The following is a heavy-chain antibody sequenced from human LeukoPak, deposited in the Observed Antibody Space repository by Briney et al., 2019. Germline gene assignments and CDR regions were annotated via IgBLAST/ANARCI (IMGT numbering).Heavy chain of an antibody. J-gene: IGHJ4*02. D-gene: IGHD6-13*01. CDR1: GFTFSSYS. CDR2: IKQDGSEK. V-gene: IGHV3-7*01. CDR3: ARARNDDSSSCFDY. Sequence: GGSLRLSCAASGFTFSSYSMNWVRQAPGKGLEWVANIKQDGSEKYYVDSVKGRFTISRDNAKNSLYLQMNSLRAEDTAVYYCARARNDDSSSCFDYWGQGTLVTVSS.